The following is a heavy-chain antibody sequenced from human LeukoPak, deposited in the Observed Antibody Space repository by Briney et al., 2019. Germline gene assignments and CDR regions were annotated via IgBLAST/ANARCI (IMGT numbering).Heavy chain of an antibody. CDR1: GFTFSSYA. J-gene: IGHJ3*02. CDR3: ARPRNSRRPDDAFDI. D-gene: IGHD6-13*01. Sequence: GRSLRLSCAASGFTFSSYAMHWVRQAPGKGLEWVAVISYDGSNKYYADSVKGRFTISRDNSKNTLYLQMNSLRAEDTAVYYCARPRNSRRPDDAFDIWGQGTMVTVSS. V-gene: IGHV3-30-3*01. CDR2: ISYDGSNK.